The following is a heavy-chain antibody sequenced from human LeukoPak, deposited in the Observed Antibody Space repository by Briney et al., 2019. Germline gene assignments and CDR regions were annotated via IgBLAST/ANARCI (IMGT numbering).Heavy chain of an antibody. J-gene: IGHJ3*02. V-gene: IGHV1-18*01. CDR2: ISAYNGNT. CDR1: GYTFTSYG. D-gene: IGHD1-26*01. Sequence: ASVKVSCKASGYTFTSYGISWVRQAPGQGLEWMGWISAYNGNTNYAQKLQGRVTMTTDTSTSTAYMELRSLRSDDTAVYYCARRYSGSYPENDAFDIWGQGTMVIVSS. CDR3: ARRYSGSYPENDAFDI.